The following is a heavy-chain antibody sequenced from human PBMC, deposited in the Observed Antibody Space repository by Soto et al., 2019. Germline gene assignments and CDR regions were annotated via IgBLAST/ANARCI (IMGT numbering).Heavy chain of an antibody. CDR2: TPYSGRT. D-gene: IGHD2-2*03. V-gene: IGHV4-31*03. CDR1: GASLTRGDHY. CDR3: AIEFRGRIRGWIWFDP. Sequence: QVQVQESGPGLVEPSQTLSLICTVSGASLTRGDHYWTWIRQHPGGGLEGFGYTPYSGRTYYNPSLTSRAAITLDTSKNHFSLRVSAVTAVATAVYYCAIEFRGRIRGWIWFDPRGQGTLVSV. J-gene: IGHJ5*02.